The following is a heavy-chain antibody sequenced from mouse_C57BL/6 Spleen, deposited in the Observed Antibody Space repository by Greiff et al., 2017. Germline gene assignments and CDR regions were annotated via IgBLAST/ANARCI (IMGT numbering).Heavy chain of an antibody. V-gene: IGHV1-55*01. D-gene: IGHD2-5*01. CDR2: IYPGSGST. J-gene: IGHJ2*01. Sequence: QVQLQQPGAELVKPGASVKMSCKASGYTFTSYWITWVKQRPGQGLEWIGDIYPGSGSTNYNEKFKSKATLTVDTSSSTAYMQLSSLTSEDSAVYYCARGAYYSNLEDFDYWGQGTTLTVSS. CDR3: ARGAYYSNLEDFDY. CDR1: GYTFTSYW.